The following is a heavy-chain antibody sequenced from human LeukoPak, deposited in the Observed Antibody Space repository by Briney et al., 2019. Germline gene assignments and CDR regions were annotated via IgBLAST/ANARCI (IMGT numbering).Heavy chain of an antibody. CDR3: AREAAAGTRIVLDY. CDR1: GGSISSSNW. Sequence: SETLSLTCAVSGGSISSSNWWSWVRQPPGEGLEWIGEIYHSRSTNYNPSLKSRVTISVDKSKNQFSLKLSSVTAADTAVYYCAREAAAGTRIVLDYWGQGTLVTVSS. V-gene: IGHV4-4*02. CDR2: IYHSRST. J-gene: IGHJ4*02. D-gene: IGHD6-13*01.